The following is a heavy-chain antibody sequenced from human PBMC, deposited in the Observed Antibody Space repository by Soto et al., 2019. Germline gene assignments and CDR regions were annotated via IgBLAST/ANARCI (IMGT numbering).Heavy chain of an antibody. CDR1: GYTFTSYG. J-gene: IGHJ5*02. V-gene: IGHV1-18*04. CDR3: ARVSGYDFWSGGDP. CDR2: ISAYNGNT. D-gene: IGHD3-3*01. Sequence: QVQLVQSGAEVKKPGASVKVACKASGYTFTSYGISWVRQAPGQGLEWMGWISAYNGNTNYAQKFQGRVTITADESTSTAYMELSSLRSEDTAVYYCARVSGYDFWSGGDPWGQGTLVTVSS.